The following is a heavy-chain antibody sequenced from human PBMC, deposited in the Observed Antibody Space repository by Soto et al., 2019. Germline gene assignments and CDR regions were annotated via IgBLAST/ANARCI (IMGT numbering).Heavy chain of an antibody. D-gene: IGHD6-13*01. CDR1: GGSISSSSY. CDR3: RRSSRYSTDV. CDR2: IYSIGCT. Sequence: QLQLQESGPGLVKPSETLSLTCTVSGGSISSSSYWGWIRQPPGKGLEWIGSIYSIGCTYYNTSLKSRVTISVDTSQNQFSLRLSSVTAADTAVYYCRRSSRYSTDVWGQGTTVTVSS. J-gene: IGHJ6*02. V-gene: IGHV4-39*01.